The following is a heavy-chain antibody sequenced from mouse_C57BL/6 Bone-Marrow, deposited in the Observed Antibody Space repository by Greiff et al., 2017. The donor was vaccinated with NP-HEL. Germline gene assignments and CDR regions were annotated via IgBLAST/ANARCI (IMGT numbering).Heavy chain of an antibody. J-gene: IGHJ2*01. Sequence: QVQLQQPGAELVRPGSSVKLSCKASGYTFTSYWMHWVKQRPIQGLEWIGNIDPSDSETHYNQKFKDKATLTVDKSSSTAYMQLSSLTSEDSAVYYCARRGYNYCDYWGQGTTLTVSS. V-gene: IGHV1-52*01. CDR3: ARRGYNYCDY. CDR2: IDPSDSET. CDR1: GYTFTSYW. D-gene: IGHD3-1*01.